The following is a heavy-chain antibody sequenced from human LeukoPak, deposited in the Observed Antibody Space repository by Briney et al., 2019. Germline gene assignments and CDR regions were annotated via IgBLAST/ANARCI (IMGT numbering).Heavy chain of an antibody. Sequence: PGGSLRLSCTASGFTFSSYGMHWVRQAPGKGLEWVAFIRYDGSNKYYADSVKGRFTISRDNSKNTLYLQMNSLRVEDTAVYYCAKDGYLEAAAGTYDFDYWGQGTLVTVSS. J-gene: IGHJ4*02. V-gene: IGHV3-30*02. CDR1: GFTFSSYG. CDR2: IRYDGSNK. D-gene: IGHD6-13*01. CDR3: AKDGYLEAAAGTYDFDY.